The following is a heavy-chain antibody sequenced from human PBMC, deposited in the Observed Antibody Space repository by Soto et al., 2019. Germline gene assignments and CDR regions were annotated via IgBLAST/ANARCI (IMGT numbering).Heavy chain of an antibody. CDR1: GYTFTTYS. Sequence: ASVKVSCKASGYTFTTYSLAWVRQAPGQGLEWMGWISAYNGGTHYAQKFQDRLTMTTDTSTSTAYMELRSLRPDDTAVYFCARRSAFDIWGHGTMVTVSS. CDR2: ISAYNGGT. V-gene: IGHV1-18*01. CDR3: ARRSAFDI. J-gene: IGHJ3*02.